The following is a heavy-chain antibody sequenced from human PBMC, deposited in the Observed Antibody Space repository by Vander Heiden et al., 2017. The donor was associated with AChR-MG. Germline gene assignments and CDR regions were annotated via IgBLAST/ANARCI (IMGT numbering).Heavy chain of an antibody. CDR1: GFTCSSNS. J-gene: IGHJ6*02. V-gene: IGHV3-21*01. D-gene: IGHD5-12*01. Sequence: EVPLVESGGGLVKPGGSLRLSCAASGFTCSSNSRNWVRQAPGKGLGWVSSISSSSSYIYYADSVKGRFTISRDNAKNSLYLQMNSLRAEDTAVYYCARNSGYDRHYYYGMDVWGQGTTVTVSS. CDR3: ARNSGYDRHYYYGMDV. CDR2: ISSSSSYI.